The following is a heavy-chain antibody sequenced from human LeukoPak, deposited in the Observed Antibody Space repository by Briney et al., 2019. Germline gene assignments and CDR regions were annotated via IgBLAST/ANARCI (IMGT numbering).Heavy chain of an antibody. J-gene: IGHJ6*02. CDR3: ARARIVATIESDGMDV. CDR2: ISAYNGNT. Sequence: ASVNVSCKASGYTFTIYGISWVRQAPGQGLEWMGWISAYNGNTNYAQKLQGRVTMTTDTSTSTAYMELRSLRSDDTAVYYCARARIVATIESDGMDVWGQGTTVTVSS. CDR1: GYTFTIYG. V-gene: IGHV1-18*01. D-gene: IGHD5-12*01.